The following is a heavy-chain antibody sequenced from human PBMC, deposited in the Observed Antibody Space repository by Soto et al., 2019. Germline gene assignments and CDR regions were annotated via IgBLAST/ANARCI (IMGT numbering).Heavy chain of an antibody. CDR1: GGSINPYY. Sequence: QVQLQESGPGLVKPSETLSLTCTVSGGSINPYYWSWIRQPPGKGLEWIGSIYYRGSANNNPSLQSRLTISVDTSKNQLSLKLSSVTAADTAIYYCVRANYFDFWGQGTLVTVSS. V-gene: IGHV4-59*01. J-gene: IGHJ4*02. CDR2: IYYRGSA. CDR3: VRANYFDF.